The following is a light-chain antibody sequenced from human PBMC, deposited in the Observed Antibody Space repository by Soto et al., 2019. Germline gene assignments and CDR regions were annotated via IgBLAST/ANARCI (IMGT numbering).Light chain of an antibody. V-gene: IGKV1-5*03. CDR3: QQYSTYFRT. Sequence: DIQMTQSPSTLSASVGDRVTITCRASQSISSWLAWYQQKPGKAPKLLIYKASSLDSGVPSRFSGSGSGTEFPLTISSLQPDDFATYYCQQYSTYFRTFGQGTKVEIK. J-gene: IGKJ1*01. CDR1: QSISSW. CDR2: KAS.